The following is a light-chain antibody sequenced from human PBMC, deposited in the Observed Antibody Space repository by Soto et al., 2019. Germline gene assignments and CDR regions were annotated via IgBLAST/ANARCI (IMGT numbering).Light chain of an antibody. V-gene: IGLV2-14*01. CDR3: SSYTTSSTFV. CDR1: SSDVGGYNY. CDR2: DVS. J-gene: IGLJ1*01. Sequence: QSALTQPASVSGSPGQSITISCTGTSSDVGGYNYVSWYQQHPGKAPKLMIYDVSNRPSGVFNRFSGSKSGNTASLTISGLKAEDAVDYYCSSYTTSSTFVFGTGTKDTAL.